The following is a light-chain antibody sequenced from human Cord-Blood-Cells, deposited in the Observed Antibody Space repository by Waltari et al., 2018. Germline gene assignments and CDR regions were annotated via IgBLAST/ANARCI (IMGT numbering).Light chain of an antibody. J-gene: IGKJ4*01. Sequence: EIVMTQSQANLSVSQGERATLPCRASQSVSSNLAWYQQKPGQAPRLLIYGASTRATGIPARFSGSGSGTEFTLTISSLQSEDFAVYYCQQYNNLPPLLTFGGGTKVEIK. CDR2: GAS. CDR1: QSVSSN. V-gene: IGKV3-15*01. CDR3: QQYNNLPPLLT.